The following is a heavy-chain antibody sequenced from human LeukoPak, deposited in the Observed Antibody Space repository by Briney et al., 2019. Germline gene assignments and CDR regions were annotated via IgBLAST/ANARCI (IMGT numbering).Heavy chain of an antibody. Sequence: GGSLRLSCAASGFTFSSYAMSWVRQAPGKGLEWVAVIADDGKDKHYVESVKGRFTISRDNSKNTLYLQMNSLRVEDTAVYYCARDRHIAAAGYYFDYWGQGTLVTVSS. J-gene: IGHJ4*02. CDR1: GFTFSSYA. CDR2: IADDGKDK. CDR3: ARDRHIAAAGYYFDY. D-gene: IGHD6-25*01. V-gene: IGHV3-30*04.